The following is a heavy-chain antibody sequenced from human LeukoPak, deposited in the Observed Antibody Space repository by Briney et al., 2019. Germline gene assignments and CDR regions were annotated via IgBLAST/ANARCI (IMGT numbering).Heavy chain of an antibody. CDR2: INAGNGNT. V-gene: IGHV1-3*01. J-gene: IGHJ4*03. Sequence: ASVKVSCKASGYTFTSYAMHWVRQAPGQRLEWMGWINAGNGNTKYSQKFQGRVTITRDTSASTAYMELSSLRSEDTAVYYCARDGITMVRGPEYYFDYWGKGTTVTVSS. D-gene: IGHD3-10*01. CDR1: GYTFTSYA. CDR3: ARDGITMVRGPEYYFDY.